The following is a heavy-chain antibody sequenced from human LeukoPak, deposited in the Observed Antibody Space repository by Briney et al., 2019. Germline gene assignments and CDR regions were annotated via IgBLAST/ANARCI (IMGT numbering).Heavy chain of an antibody. CDR3: ARAVFVSGWYKNYYYYYMDV. J-gene: IGHJ6*03. CDR2: IKQDGSEK. V-gene: IGHV3-7*01. CDR1: GFTFSSYW. Sequence: GGSLRLSCAASGFTFSSYWMSWVRQAPGKGLEWVANIKQDGSEKYYVDSVKGRFTISRDNAKNSLYLQMNSLRAEDTAVYYCARAVFVSGWYKNYYYYYMDVWGKGTTVTVSS. D-gene: IGHD6-19*01.